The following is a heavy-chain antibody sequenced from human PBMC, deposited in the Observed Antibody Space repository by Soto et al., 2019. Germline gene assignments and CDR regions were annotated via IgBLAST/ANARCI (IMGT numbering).Heavy chain of an antibody. J-gene: IGHJ6*02. CDR2: IYYDGST. CDR1: GGSITSNANY. D-gene: IGHD1-20*01. V-gene: IGHV4-39*01. CDR3: ARPQTYNKYGESFYGVDV. Sequence: QLQLQESGPGLVKPSETLSLTCSVSGGSITSNANYWAWFRQPPGRGLEWIGSIYYDGSTYYNPSLKYRATISADTSKNQFSLKVSSVTAADTAVYYCARPQTYNKYGESFYGVDVRGQGTTVTVSS.